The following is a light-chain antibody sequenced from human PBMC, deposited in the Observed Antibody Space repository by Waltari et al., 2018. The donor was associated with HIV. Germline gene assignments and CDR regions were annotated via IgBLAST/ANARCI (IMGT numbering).Light chain of an antibody. J-gene: IGKJ1*01. V-gene: IGKV3-20*01. CDR3: LLYGDSPRWT. Sequence: NVLTQSPGTLSLSPGESVTLSCRTSQTIKVNFLGWYQSKSGQAPRLLFYASSTRAPGIPDRFSATGSDTGSGTDFTLIIDRLEPEDFATYYCLLYGDSPRWTFGPGTKV. CDR2: ASS. CDR1: QTIKVNF.